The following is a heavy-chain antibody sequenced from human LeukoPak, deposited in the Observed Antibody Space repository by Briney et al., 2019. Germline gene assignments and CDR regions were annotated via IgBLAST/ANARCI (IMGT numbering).Heavy chain of an antibody. V-gene: IGHV4-34*01. Sequence: NPSETLSLTCAVYGGSFSGYYWSWIRQPPGKGLEWIGEINHSGSTNYNPSLKSRVTISVDTSKNQFSLKLSSVAAADTAVYYCARLLRFFGTGYYYGMDVWGQGTTVTSP. J-gene: IGHJ6*02. CDR1: GGSFSGYY. D-gene: IGHD3-3*01. CDR3: ARLLRFFGTGYYYGMDV. CDR2: INHSGST.